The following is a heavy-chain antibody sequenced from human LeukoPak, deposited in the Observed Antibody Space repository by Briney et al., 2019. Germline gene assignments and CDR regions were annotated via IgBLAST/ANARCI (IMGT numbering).Heavy chain of an antibody. CDR1: GLTFSMFW. D-gene: IGHD1-26*01. J-gene: IGHJ4*02. CDR3: ARDQSIAGPTTADY. Sequence: GGSLRLSCAASGLTFSMFWMHWVRQAPGKGLVWVSRINTDASNTIYADSVKGRFTISRENDKNTLYLQMNSPRALETSVYYCARDQSIAGPTTADYWGQGTLVTVSS. CDR2: INTDASNT. V-gene: IGHV3-74*01.